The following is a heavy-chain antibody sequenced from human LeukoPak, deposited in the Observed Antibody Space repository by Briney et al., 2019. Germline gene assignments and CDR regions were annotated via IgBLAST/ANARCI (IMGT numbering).Heavy chain of an antibody. CDR1: GGTFSSYA. Sequence: SVKVPCKASGGTFSSYAISWVRQAPGQGLEWMGRIIPIFGTANYAQKFQGRVTITTDESTSTAYMELSSLRSEDTAVYYCARQVWSGYYTFDYWGQGTLVTVSS. CDR3: ARQVWSGYYTFDY. J-gene: IGHJ4*02. CDR2: IIPIFGTA. D-gene: IGHD3-3*01. V-gene: IGHV1-69*05.